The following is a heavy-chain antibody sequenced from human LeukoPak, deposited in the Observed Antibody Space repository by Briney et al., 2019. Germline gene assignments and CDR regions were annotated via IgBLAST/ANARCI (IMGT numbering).Heavy chain of an antibody. CDR3: ARVWLVYWFDP. Sequence: PGGSLRLSCAASGFTFSSYWMSWVRQAPGKGLEWVANIKQGGSEKYYVDPVKGRFTISRDNAKNSLYLQMNSLRAEDTAVYYCARVWLVYWFDPWGQGTLVTVSS. J-gene: IGHJ5*02. CDR1: GFTFSSYW. D-gene: IGHD6-19*01. CDR2: IKQGGSEK. V-gene: IGHV3-7*01.